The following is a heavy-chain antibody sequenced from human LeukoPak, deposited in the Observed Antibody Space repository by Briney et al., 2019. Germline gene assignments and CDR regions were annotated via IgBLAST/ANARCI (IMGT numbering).Heavy chain of an antibody. D-gene: IGHD6-19*01. CDR2: IKQDGSEK. CDR1: GFTFSSYW. CDR3: ARVKSSGWYVGYFDY. Sequence: LPGGSLRLSCAASGFTFSSYWMSWVRQAPGKGLEWVANIKQDGSEKYYVDSVKGRFTISRDNAKNSLYLQMNSLRAEDTAVYYCARVKSSGWYVGYFDYWGQGTLVTVSS. V-gene: IGHV3-7*01. J-gene: IGHJ4*02.